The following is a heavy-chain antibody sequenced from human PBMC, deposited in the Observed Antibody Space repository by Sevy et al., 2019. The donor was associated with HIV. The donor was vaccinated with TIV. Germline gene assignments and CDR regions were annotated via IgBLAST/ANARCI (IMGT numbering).Heavy chain of an antibody. CDR1: GFTFSSYG. CDR3: AKDTGSSADYFDY. CDR2: IGYDGSNK. J-gene: IGHJ4*02. V-gene: IGHV3-30*02. Sequence: GGSLRLSCAASGFTFSSYGMHWVRQAPGKGLEWVAFIGYDGSNKYYADSVKGRFTISRDNSKNTLYLQMNSLRAEDTAVYYCAKDTGSSADYFDYWGQGTLVTVSS.